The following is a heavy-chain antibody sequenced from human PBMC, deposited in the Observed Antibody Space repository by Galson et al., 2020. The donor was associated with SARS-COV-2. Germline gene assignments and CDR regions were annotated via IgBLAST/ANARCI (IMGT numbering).Heavy chain of an antibody. D-gene: IGHD3-3*01. CDR3: ARSYYDFLSGCPQDALDI. CDR1: GFTFSTYT. V-gene: IGHV3-30*04. J-gene: IGHJ3*02. CDR2: ISYDGSTK. Sequence: GESLKLSCAASGFTFSTYTMYLVRQTPGKGLEWVAVISYDGSTKHHADSVTGRFTISRDNSKNTLYLQMNTLRAGDTALYYCARSYYDFLSGCPQDALDIWGQGTLVTVSS.